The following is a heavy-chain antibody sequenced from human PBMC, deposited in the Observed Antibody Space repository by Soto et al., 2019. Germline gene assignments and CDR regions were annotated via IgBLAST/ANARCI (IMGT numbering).Heavy chain of an antibody. V-gene: IGHV3-21*01. CDR1: GFTLSSYS. CDR3: ARDFRGSKNFDY. CDR2: ISSSSSYI. Sequence: PGGSLRLSXAASGFTLSSYSMNWVRQAPGKGLEWVSSISSSSSYIYYADSVKGRFTISRDNAKNSLYLQMNSPRAEDTAVYYCARDFRGSKNFDYWGQGTLVTVSS. D-gene: IGHD3-10*01. J-gene: IGHJ4*02.